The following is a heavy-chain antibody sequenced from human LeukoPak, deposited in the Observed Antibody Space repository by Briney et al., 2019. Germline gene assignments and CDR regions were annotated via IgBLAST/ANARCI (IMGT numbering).Heavy chain of an antibody. V-gene: IGHV1-69*13. Sequence: ASVKVSCKASGGTFSSYAISWVRQAPGQGLEWMGGIIPIFGTANYAQKFQGRVTITADESTSTAYMELSSLRSEDTAVYYCARGWVETSSWEEYFDYWGQGTLVTVSS. J-gene: IGHJ4*02. CDR2: IIPIFGTA. CDR3: ARGWVETSSWEEYFDY. CDR1: GGTFSSYA. D-gene: IGHD6-13*01.